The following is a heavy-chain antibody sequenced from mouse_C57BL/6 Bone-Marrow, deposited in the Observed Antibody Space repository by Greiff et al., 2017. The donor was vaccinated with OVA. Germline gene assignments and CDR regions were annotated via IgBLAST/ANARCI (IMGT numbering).Heavy chain of an antibody. V-gene: IGHV5-17*01. J-gene: IGHJ1*03. Sequence: DVKLVESGGGLVKPGGSLKLSCAASGFTFSDYGMHWVRQAPEKGLEWVAYISSGSSTIYYADTVKGRFTISRDNAKNTLFLQMTSLRSEDTAMYYCARKLGYWYFDVWGTGTTVTVSS. CDR1: GFTFSDYG. D-gene: IGHD4-1*01. CDR2: ISSGSSTI. CDR3: ARKLGYWYFDV.